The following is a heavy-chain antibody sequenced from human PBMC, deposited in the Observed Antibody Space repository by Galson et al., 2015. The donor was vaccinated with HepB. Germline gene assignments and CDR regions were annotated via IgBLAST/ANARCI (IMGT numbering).Heavy chain of an antibody. Sequence: SLRLSCAASGFTFSSYAMHWVRQAPGKGLEWVAVISYDGSNKYYADSVKGRFTISRDNSKNTLYLQMNSLRAEDTAVYYCARDSLDFDWLSTPDAFDIWGQGTMVTVSS. CDR3: ARDSLDFDWLSTPDAFDI. V-gene: IGHV3-30-3*01. CDR1: GFTFSSYA. CDR2: ISYDGSNK. D-gene: IGHD3-9*01. J-gene: IGHJ3*02.